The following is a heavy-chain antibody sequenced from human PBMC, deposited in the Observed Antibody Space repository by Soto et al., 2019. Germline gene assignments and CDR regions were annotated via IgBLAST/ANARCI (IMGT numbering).Heavy chain of an antibody. Sequence: PSETLTLTCTVSGGSISSSSYYWGWIRQPPGKGLEWIGCIYYSGSTYYNPSLKSRVTISVDTSKNQFSLKLSSVTAADTAVYYCARVGAVTDRVGWYYYGMDVWGQGTTVTVSS. CDR3: ARVGAVTDRVGWYYYGMDV. J-gene: IGHJ6*02. CDR1: GGSISSSSYY. D-gene: IGHD4-4*01. V-gene: IGHV4-39*01. CDR2: IYYSGST.